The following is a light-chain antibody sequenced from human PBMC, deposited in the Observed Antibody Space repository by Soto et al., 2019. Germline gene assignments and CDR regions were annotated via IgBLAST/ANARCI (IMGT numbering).Light chain of an antibody. CDR1: QTVSITY. V-gene: IGKV3-20*01. J-gene: IGKJ1*01. Sequence: VLTQSPGTLSLSPGESATLSCRASQTVSITYLTWYQQKPGQAPRLLIYGASNRATGIPDRFSGSGSGTDFTLTISRLEPEDFAVYYCQQYNNWPRTFGQGTKVDIK. CDR3: QQYNNWPRT. CDR2: GAS.